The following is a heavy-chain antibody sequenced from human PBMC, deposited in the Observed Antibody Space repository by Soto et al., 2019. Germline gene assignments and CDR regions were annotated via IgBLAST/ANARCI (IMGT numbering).Heavy chain of an antibody. D-gene: IGHD1-26*01. Sequence: EVQVLATGGGLIQPGGSPRLSCAASGFTVNSNYMSWVRQAPGEGLQWVSITNTGGTTYYADSVKGRFTVSRDNSKNTLYLQMNSLRAEDTAVYYCAKGDGFILAVWGQGTTVSVSS. V-gene: IGHV3-53*02. CDR2: TNTGGTT. J-gene: IGHJ6*02. CDR1: GFTVNSNY. CDR3: AKGDGFILAV.